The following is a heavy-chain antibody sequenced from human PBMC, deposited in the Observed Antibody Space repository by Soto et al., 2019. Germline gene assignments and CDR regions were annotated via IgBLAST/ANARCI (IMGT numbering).Heavy chain of an antibody. J-gene: IGHJ5*02. CDR2: IFHDGNT. Sequence: SETLSLTCAVSGASIGSGGWWSWVRQPPGKGMEWIAEIFHDGNTNYSPSLKSRVTISVDKSQNQFSLNVYSVTAADTAVYYCARHEGWTGPDQWGQGTLVTVSS. CDR1: GASIGSGGW. CDR3: ARHEGWTGPDQ. D-gene: IGHD2-8*02. V-gene: IGHV4-4*02.